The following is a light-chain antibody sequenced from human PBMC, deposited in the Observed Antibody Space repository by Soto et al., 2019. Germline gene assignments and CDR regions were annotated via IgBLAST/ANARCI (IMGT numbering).Light chain of an antibody. Sequence: DIQMTQSPSSVYASVGDRVTITCRASQDINTWLAWYQQKPGKAPKLLIYAASSLQSGVPSRLTGSGSGTDFTLTISSLQPEDFATYYCQQDNSFPYTFGQGTKLDIQ. CDR3: QQDNSFPYT. CDR2: AAS. J-gene: IGKJ2*01. V-gene: IGKV1-12*01. CDR1: QDINTW.